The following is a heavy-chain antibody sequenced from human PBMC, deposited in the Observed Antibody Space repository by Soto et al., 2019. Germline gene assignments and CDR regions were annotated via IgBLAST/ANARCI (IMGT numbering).Heavy chain of an antibody. CDR2: INPGGVST. Sequence: QVQLVQSGAEVKKPGASVEVSCKASGYTFTTYYIHWVRHAPGQGLEWMGVINPGGVSTKYAQKFQDIVTMNSDTAMSTVYMDLSSLRSEDTAVYFCARGGNGDNVGYWYFDLWGLGTLVTVSP. CDR3: ARGGNGDNVGYWYFDL. D-gene: IGHD4-17*01. CDR1: GYTFTTYY. V-gene: IGHV1-46*01. J-gene: IGHJ2*01.